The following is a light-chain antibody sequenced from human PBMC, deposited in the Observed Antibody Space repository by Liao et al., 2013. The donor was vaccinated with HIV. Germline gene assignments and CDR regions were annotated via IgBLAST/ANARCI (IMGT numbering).Light chain of an antibody. CDR3: QVWDRGSAHPTV. Sequence: SYEVTQPASVSVSPGQTATITCSGDKLGDKSVCWYQQRPGQSPVLVIYQDRKRPSGMPERFSGSNSGNTATLTISRAEAGDEADYYCQVWDRGSAHPTVFGPGTKVTVL. CDR1: KLGDKS. J-gene: IGLJ1*01. V-gene: IGLV3-1*01. CDR2: QDR.